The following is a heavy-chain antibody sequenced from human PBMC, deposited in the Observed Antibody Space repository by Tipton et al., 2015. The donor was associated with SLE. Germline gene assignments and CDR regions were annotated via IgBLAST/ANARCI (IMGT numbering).Heavy chain of an antibody. D-gene: IGHD2/OR15-2a*01. CDR2: IRSEAHGGTT. J-gene: IGHJ4*02. CDR1: GFTFGDYA. CDR3: ARGVDYFRC. V-gene: IGHV3-49*03. Sequence: SLRLSCTASGFTFGDYAMSWFRQAPGKGLEWVGFIRSEAHGGTTEYAASVKGTFTISRDDSKSIAYLQMNSLKSEDTALYYCARGVDYFRCWGQGTLVTVSS.